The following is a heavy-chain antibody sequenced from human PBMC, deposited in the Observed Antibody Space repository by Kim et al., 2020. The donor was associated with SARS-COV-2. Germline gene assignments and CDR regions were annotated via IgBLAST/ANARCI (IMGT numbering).Heavy chain of an antibody. J-gene: IGHJ5*02. Sequence: SETLSLTCTVSGGSISSSSYYWGWIRQPPGKGLEWIGSIYYSGSTYYNPSLKSRVTISVDTSKNQFSLKLSSVTAADTAVYYCARQTSRRFLEWLRGGNWFDPWGQGTLVTVSS. D-gene: IGHD3-3*01. V-gene: IGHV4-39*01. CDR3: ARQTSRRFLEWLRGGNWFDP. CDR1: GGSISSSSYY. CDR2: IYYSGST.